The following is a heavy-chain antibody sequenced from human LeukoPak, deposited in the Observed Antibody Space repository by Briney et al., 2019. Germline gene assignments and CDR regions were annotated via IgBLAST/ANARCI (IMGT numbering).Heavy chain of an antibody. CDR3: VRDGDAYNFDF. J-gene: IGHJ4*02. CDR2: IKYDGSYA. V-gene: IGHV3-74*01. CDR1: GFTLSLAW. Sequence: GGSLRLSCATSGFTLSLAWMHWVRQAPGKGLEWVSRIKYDGSYANYADSVKGRFTISRDNARNTLSLHMISLRAEDTAVYFCVRDGDAYNFDFWGQGVLVTVSS. D-gene: IGHD5-24*01.